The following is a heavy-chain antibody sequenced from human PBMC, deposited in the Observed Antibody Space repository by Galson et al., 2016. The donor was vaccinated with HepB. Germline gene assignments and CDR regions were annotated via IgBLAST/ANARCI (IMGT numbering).Heavy chain of an antibody. CDR3: AKMRGMEVEAYHMDV. D-gene: IGHD2-15*01. Sequence: SLRLSCAASGFTFSNFAMSWVRQAPGKGLEWVSSLFGLGHGTKYVASVKGRFTISRDNSKNTLYLQMSSLTVGDTAVYYCAKMRGMEVEAYHMDVWGQGTTVTVSS. V-gene: IGHV3-23*01. J-gene: IGHJ6*02. CDR1: GFTFSNFA. CDR2: LFGLGHGT.